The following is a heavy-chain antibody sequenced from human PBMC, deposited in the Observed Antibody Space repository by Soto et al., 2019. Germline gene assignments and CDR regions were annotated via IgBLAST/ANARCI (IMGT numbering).Heavy chain of an antibody. J-gene: IGHJ6*02. Sequence: THSLTSTVSGGYIGSGGYSWSWIRQPPGKGLEWIGYIYHSGSTYYNPSLKSRVTISVDRSKNQFSLKLSSVTAADTAVYYCARGFGETPPSYYYYGMDVWGQGTTVTVSS. CDR1: GGYIGSGGYS. CDR3: ARGFGETPPSYYYYGMDV. V-gene: IGHV4-30-2*01. D-gene: IGHD3-10*01. CDR2: IYHSGST.